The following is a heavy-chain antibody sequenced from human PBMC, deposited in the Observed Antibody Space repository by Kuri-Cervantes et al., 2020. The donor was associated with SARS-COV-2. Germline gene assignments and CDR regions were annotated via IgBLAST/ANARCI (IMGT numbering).Heavy chain of an antibody. CDR1: GFTFSSYS. J-gene: IGHJ6*02. CDR3: AGESKGLFNYYYYGMDV. CDR2: IYSGGST. V-gene: IGHV3-53*01. Sequence: GESLKISCAASGFTFSSYSMNWVRQAPGKGLEWVSVIYSGGSTYYADSAKGRFTISRDNSKNTLYLQMNSLRAEDTAVYYCAGESKGLFNYYYYGMDVWGQGTTVTVSS. D-gene: IGHD3-10*02.